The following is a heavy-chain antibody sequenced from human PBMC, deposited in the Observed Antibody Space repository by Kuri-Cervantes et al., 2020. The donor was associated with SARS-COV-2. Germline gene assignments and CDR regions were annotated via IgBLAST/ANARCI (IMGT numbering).Heavy chain of an antibody. CDR3: AREQWLELDAFDI. CDR2: IKKDGSEK. D-gene: IGHD6-19*01. Sequence: GGSLRLSCAASGLSFSMHWMSWVRQAPGKGREWVANIKKDGSEKYYVDSVKGRFTISRDNAKNSLYLQMNSLRAEDTAVYYCAREQWLELDAFDIWGQGTMVTVSS. CDR1: GLSFSMHW. V-gene: IGHV3-7*01. J-gene: IGHJ3*02.